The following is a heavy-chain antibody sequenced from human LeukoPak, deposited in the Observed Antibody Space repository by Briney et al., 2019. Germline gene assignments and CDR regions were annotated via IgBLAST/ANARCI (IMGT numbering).Heavy chain of an antibody. CDR2: ISWNGGSI. CDR1: GFTFDDYA. V-gene: IGHV3-9*01. J-gene: IGHJ4*02. D-gene: IGHD1-26*01. Sequence: PGGSLRLSCAASGFTFDDYAMHWVRQAPGKGLEWVSGISWNGGSIGYADSVKGRFTISRDNAKNSLYLQMNSLRAEDTAVYYCARDSKRWEEVDYWGQGTLVTVSS. CDR3: ARDSKRWEEVDY.